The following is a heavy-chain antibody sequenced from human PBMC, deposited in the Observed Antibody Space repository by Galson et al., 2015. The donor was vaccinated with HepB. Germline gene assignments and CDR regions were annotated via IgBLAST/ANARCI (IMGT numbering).Heavy chain of an antibody. CDR2: INHSGST. D-gene: IGHD6-6*01. CDR3: ARTRSPIAARRADAFVI. CDR1: GGSFSGYY. J-gene: IGHJ3*02. Sequence: TLSLTCAVYGGSFSGYYWSWIRQPPGKGLEWIGEINHSGSTNYNPSLKSRVTISVDTSKNQFSLKLSSVTAADTAVYYCARTRSPIAARRADAFVIWGQGTMVTVSS. V-gene: IGHV4-34*01.